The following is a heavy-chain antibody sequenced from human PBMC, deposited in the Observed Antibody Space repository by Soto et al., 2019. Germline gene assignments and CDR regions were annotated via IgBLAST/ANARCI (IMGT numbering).Heavy chain of an antibody. Sequence: VGSLRLSCAASGFTFSSYAMSWVRQAPGKGLEWVSAISGSGGSTYYADSVKGRFTISRDSSKNTLYLQMSSLRAEDTAVYYCAKVINYYGSGSYSDDYWGQGTLVTVSS. CDR2: ISGSGGST. D-gene: IGHD3-10*01. V-gene: IGHV3-23*01. J-gene: IGHJ4*02. CDR1: GFTFSSYA. CDR3: AKVINYYGSGSYSDDY.